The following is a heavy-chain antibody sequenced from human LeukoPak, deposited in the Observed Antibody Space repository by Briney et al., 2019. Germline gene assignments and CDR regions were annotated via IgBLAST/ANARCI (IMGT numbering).Heavy chain of an antibody. Sequence: SETLSLTCAVSGGSVSSGSYYRSWIRQPPGKGLEWIGYVYYSGSTSYNPSLKSRVTIPLDTSKHQFSLKLNSVTAADTAVYYCARHAYCGGDCFGGAFEIWGQGTMVTVSS. CDR2: VYYSGST. CDR3: ARHAYCGGDCFGGAFEI. CDR1: GGSVSSGSYY. V-gene: IGHV4-61*01. D-gene: IGHD2-21*02. J-gene: IGHJ3*02.